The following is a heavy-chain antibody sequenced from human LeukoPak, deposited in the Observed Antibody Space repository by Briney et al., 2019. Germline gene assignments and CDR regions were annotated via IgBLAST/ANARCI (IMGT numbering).Heavy chain of an antibody. V-gene: IGHV4-30-2*01. CDR2: IYHSGST. Sequence: SETLSLTCAVSGGSIGSGGYSWSWIRQPPGKGLEWIGYIYHSGSTYYNPSLKSRVTISVDRSKNQFSLKLSSVTAADTAVYYCARGRYDYVWGSYRLRYFDYWGQGTLVTVSS. D-gene: IGHD3-16*02. CDR1: GGSIGSGGYS. J-gene: IGHJ4*02. CDR3: ARGRYDYVWGSYRLRYFDY.